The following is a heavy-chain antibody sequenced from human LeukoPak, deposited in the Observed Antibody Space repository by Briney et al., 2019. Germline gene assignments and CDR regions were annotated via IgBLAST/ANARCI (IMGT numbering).Heavy chain of an antibody. CDR1: GFSFSSYG. CDR2: IRYDGSKK. J-gene: IGHJ4*02. V-gene: IGHV3-30*02. D-gene: IGHD3-3*01. Sequence: GGSLRLSCAASGFSFSSYGMHWVRQAPGKGLEWVAFIRYDGSKKYYADSVKGRFTISRDNAKNSLYLQMNSLRAEDTAVYYCARAFGFDYWGQGTLVTVSS. CDR3: ARAFGFDY.